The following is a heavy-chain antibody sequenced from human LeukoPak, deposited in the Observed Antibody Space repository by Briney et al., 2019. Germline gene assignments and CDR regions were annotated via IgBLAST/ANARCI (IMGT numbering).Heavy chain of an antibody. D-gene: IGHD1-26*01. V-gene: IGHV4-31*03. J-gene: IGHJ4*02. CDR3: ARGGSYFGN. Sequence: IPSETLSLTCTVSGGSISSGGYYWSWIRQHPGDGLEWIGYIYYSGSTYYNPSLKSRVTISIDTSKNQFSLQLSSVTAADTAVYYCARGGSYFGNWGQGTLVTVSS. CDR2: IYYSGST. CDR1: GGSISSGGYY.